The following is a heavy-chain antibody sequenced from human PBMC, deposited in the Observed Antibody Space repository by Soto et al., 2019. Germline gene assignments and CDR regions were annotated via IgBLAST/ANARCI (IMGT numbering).Heavy chain of an antibody. CDR2: IIPLFGTT. CDR1: GDTFKNCV. D-gene: IGHD3-10*01. J-gene: IGHJ6*02. Sequence: QVQLVKSGVEVRRPGSSVKVSCKASGDTFKNCVISWVRQAPGQGLEWMGGIIPLFGTTDFAQRFQGRLTITTDESTTTAYMELSRLRSEDTATYYCAAELGFGKLSVVWGQGTTVIVSS. CDR3: AAELGFGKLSVV. V-gene: IGHV1-69*01.